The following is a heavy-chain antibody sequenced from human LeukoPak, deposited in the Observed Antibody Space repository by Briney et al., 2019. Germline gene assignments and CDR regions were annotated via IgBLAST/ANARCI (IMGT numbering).Heavy chain of an antibody. D-gene: IGHD2-2*01. CDR2: IRYDGSNK. CDR3: AKVVVPAARARGGDWFDP. J-gene: IGHJ5*02. V-gene: IGHV3-30*02. Sequence: GGSLRLSCAASGFTFSSYGMHWVRQAPGKGLEWVEFIRYDGSNKYYADSVKGRFTISRDNSKNTLYLQMNSLRAEDTAVYYCAKVVVPAARARGGDWFDPWGQGTLVTVSS. CDR1: GFTFSSYG.